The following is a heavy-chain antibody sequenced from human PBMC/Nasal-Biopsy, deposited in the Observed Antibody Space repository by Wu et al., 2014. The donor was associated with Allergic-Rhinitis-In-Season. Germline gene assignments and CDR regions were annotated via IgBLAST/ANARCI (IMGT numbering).Heavy chain of an antibody. Sequence: TLSLTCAVSGDSITNYFWSWVRQPPGKGLEWIGYIYYSGSTNYNPSLKSRVTISLDRSKNQFSLKLTSVTAADTAVYYCARSRGLSPNPHYLDYWGHGTLVSVSS. V-gene: IGHV4-59*01. CDR2: IYYSGST. J-gene: IGHJ4*01. CDR1: GDSITNYF. CDR3: ARSRGLSPNPHYLDY. D-gene: IGHD2-8*01.